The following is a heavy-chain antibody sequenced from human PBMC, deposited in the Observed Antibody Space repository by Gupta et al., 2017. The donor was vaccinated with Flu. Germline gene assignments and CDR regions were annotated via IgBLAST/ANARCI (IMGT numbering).Heavy chain of an antibody. V-gene: IGHV3-15*01. CDR1: GVPFSNAW. CDR2: IKSKTDGGTT. CDR3: TTDLEWGLAYCGGDCYIDY. D-gene: IGHD2-21*02. Sequence: EVQLVESGGGWVKPGGSLRLSCAASGVPFSNAWMSWVRQAPGKGLEWVGRIKSKTDGGTTDYAAPVKGRFTISRDDSKNTLYLQMNSLKTEDTAVYYCTTDLEWGLAYCGGDCYIDYWGQGTLVTVSS. J-gene: IGHJ4*02.